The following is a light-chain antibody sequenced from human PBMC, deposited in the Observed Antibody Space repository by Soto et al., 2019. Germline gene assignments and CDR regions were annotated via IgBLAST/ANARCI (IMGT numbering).Light chain of an antibody. Sequence: ETVMTQSPATLSVSPGGRPTLSCRASQSVSSNLAWYQQKPGQAPRLLIYDASTRATGIPARFSGSGSGTEFTLTISSLQSEDFAVYYCQQYNTWPLTFGPGTKVDI. CDR2: DAS. CDR3: QQYNTWPLT. V-gene: IGKV3-15*01. J-gene: IGKJ3*01. CDR1: QSVSSN.